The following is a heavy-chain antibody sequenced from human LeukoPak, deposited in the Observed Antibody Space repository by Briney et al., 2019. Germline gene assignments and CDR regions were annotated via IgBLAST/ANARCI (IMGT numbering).Heavy chain of an antibody. J-gene: IGHJ4*02. V-gene: IGHV5-10-1*01. D-gene: IGHD3-9*01. CDR3: ARNYDILTGPGY. Sequence: GESLKISCKGSGYSFTSYWINWVRQMPGKGQEWMGRIDPSDSYTNYSPSFQGHVTISADKSISTAYLQWSSLKASDTAMYYCARNYDILTGPGYWGQGTLVTVSS. CDR1: GYSFTSYW. CDR2: IDPSDSYT.